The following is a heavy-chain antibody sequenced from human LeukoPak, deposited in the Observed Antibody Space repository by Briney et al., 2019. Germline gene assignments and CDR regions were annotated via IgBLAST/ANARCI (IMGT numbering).Heavy chain of an antibody. CDR1: GFTFINYG. CDR3: AKTGMQLGESRAPYYYMDV. D-gene: IGHD6-13*01. Sequence: GGSLRLSCAASGFTFINYGMHWARQAAGKGLEWVTFIRYDGSNNYYADSVKGRFTVSRDNSKNTVYLQMNNLRAEDTAVYYCAKTGMQLGESRAPYYYMDVWGKGTTVTVSS. J-gene: IGHJ6*03. CDR2: IRYDGSNN. V-gene: IGHV3-30*02.